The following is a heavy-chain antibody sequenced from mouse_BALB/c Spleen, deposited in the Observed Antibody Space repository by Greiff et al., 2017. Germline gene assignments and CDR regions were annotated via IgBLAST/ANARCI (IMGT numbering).Heavy chain of an antibody. CDR3: AREGTGTDFDY. Sequence: DVQLVESGGGLVKPGGSLKLSCAASGFTFSSYAMSWVRQTPEKRLEWVATISSGGSYTYYPDSVKGRFTISRDNAKNTLYLQMSSLRSEDTAMYYCAREGTGTDFDYWGQGTTLTVSS. CDR1: GFTFSSYA. D-gene: IGHD4-1*01. CDR2: ISSGGSYT. V-gene: IGHV5-9-3*01. J-gene: IGHJ2*01.